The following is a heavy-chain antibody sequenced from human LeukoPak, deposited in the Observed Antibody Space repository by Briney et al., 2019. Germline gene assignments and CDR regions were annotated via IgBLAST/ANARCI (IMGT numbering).Heavy chain of an antibody. CDR1: GGTFSSYA. CDR3: ATLYYYDSSGYYPYYFDY. D-gene: IGHD3-22*01. J-gene: IGHJ4*02. V-gene: IGHV1-69*13. Sequence: SVKVSCTASGGTFSSYAISWVRQAPGQGLEWMGGIIPIFGTANYAQKFPGRVTITADESTSTAYMELSSLRSEDTAVYYCATLYYYDSSGYYPYYFDYWGQGTLVTVSS. CDR2: IIPIFGTA.